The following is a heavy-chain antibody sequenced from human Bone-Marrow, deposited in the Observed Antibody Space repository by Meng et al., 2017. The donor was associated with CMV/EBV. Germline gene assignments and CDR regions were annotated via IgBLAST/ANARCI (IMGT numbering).Heavy chain of an antibody. CDR2: IYYSGST. Sequence: SETLSLTCTVSGGSISSYYWSWIRQPPGKGLECIGYIYYSGSTNYNPSLKSRVTISVDTSKNQFSLKLSSVTAADTAVYYCARDLGGSYPNWGQGTLVTVSS. J-gene: IGHJ4*02. CDR3: ARDLGGSYPN. D-gene: IGHD1-26*01. CDR1: GGSISSYY. V-gene: IGHV4-59*01.